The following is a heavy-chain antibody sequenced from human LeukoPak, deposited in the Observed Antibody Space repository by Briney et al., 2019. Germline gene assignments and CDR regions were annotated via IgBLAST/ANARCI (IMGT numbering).Heavy chain of an antibody. V-gene: IGHV4-34*01. CDR2: INHSGST. CDR1: GGSFSGYY. CDR3: ARGPGSSGHSFCYFDY. J-gene: IGHJ4*02. Sequence: PSETLSLTCAVYGGSFSGYYWSWIRQPPGKGLEWIGEINHSGSTNYNPSLKSRVTISVDTSKNQFSLKLSSVTAADTAVYYCARGPGSSGHSFCYFDYWGQGTLVTVSS. D-gene: IGHD6-19*01.